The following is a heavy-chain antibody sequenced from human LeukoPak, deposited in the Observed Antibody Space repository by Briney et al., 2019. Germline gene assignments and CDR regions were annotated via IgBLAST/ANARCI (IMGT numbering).Heavy chain of an antibody. V-gene: IGHV1-69*05. J-gene: IGHJ4*02. CDR3: ARGFYDSSGYYSSYFDY. CDR1: GGTFSSYA. D-gene: IGHD3-22*01. CDR2: IIPIFGTA. Sequence: SVKVSCKASGGTFSSYAISWVRQAPGQGLEWMGRIIPIFGTANYAQKFQGRVTITTDESTSTAYMELSSLRSEDTAVYYCARGFYDSSGYYSSYFDYRGQGTLVTVSS.